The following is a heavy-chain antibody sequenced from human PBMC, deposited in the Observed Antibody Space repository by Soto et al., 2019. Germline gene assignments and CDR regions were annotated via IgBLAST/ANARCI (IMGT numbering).Heavy chain of an antibody. J-gene: IGHJ4*02. CDR3: ARYDYNGYYCDY. D-gene: IGHD4-4*01. V-gene: IGHV1-46*01. CDR2: INPSGGST. Sequence: ASVKVSCKASGYTFSTYYMHWVRQAPGQGYELMVIINPSGGSTTYAQKFQGRVTMTRDTSTTRVYMELSSLKSEDTAVYYCARYDYNGYYCDYWGQGTLVTVSS. CDR1: GYTFSTYY.